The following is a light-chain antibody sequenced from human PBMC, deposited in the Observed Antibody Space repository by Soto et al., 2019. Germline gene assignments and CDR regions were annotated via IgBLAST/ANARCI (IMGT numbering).Light chain of an antibody. CDR3: QQYNTWLWT. Sequence: EVVMTQSPATLSVSPGERVTLSCRASQSINAHLAWYQQKPGQAPRLLIHGASTRATGIPARFTGSGFGTEFILSIDSLXSEDFAIYYCQQYNTWLWTFGQGTKVEI. CDR1: QSINAH. V-gene: IGKV3-15*01. J-gene: IGKJ1*01. CDR2: GAS.